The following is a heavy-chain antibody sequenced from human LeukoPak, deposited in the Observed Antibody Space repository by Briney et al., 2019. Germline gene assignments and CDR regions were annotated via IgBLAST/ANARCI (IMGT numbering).Heavy chain of an antibody. D-gene: IGHD6-13*01. V-gene: IGHV3-48*03. Sequence: PGGSLRLSCAASGFTFSSYEMSWVRQAPGKGLEWVSSISRSATTIYYADSVKGRFTISRDNAKNSLYLQMNSLRAEDTAVYFCARVGALSSSWLLYWGQGTLVTVSS. CDR2: ISRSATTI. CDR3: ARVGALSSSWLLY. CDR1: GFTFSSYE. J-gene: IGHJ4*02.